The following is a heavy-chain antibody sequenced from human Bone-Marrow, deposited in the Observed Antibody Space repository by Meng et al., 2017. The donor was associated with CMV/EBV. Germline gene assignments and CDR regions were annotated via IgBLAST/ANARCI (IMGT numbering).Heavy chain of an antibody. J-gene: IGHJ3*02. Sequence: GESLKISCAASGFTVSSNYMSWVRQAPGKGLEWVSVIYSGGSTYYADSVKGRFTISRDNSKNTLYLQMNSLRAEDTAVYYCARSDYAYDAFDIWGQGTLVTFSS. CDR2: IYSGGST. D-gene: IGHD4-17*01. V-gene: IGHV3-53*01. CDR1: GFTVSSNY. CDR3: ARSDYAYDAFDI.